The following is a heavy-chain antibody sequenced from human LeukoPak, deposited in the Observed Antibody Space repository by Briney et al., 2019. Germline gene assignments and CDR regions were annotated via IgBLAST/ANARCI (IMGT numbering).Heavy chain of an antibody. CDR3: AKGSSAGRPYYFDY. CDR2: ISGSGGST. V-gene: IGHV3-23*01. J-gene: IGHJ4*02. D-gene: IGHD3-10*01. CDR1: GFTFSSYA. Sequence: PGGSLRLSCAASGFTFSSYAMSWVRQAPGKGLEWVSAISGSGGSTYYADSVKGRFTISRDNSKSTLYLQMNSLRAEDTAMYYCAKGSSAGRPYYFDYWGQGTLVTVSS.